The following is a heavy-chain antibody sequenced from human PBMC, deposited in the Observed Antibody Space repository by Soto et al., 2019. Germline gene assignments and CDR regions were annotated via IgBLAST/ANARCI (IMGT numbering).Heavy chain of an antibody. CDR3: AKDSMGQQGLYYFDY. V-gene: IGHV3-23*01. J-gene: IGHJ4*02. D-gene: IGHD6-13*01. CDR1: GFTFSDYA. CDR2: ISGSGGST. Sequence: GGSLRLSCASSGFTFSDYAVNWVRQAPGKGLEWVSGISGSGGSTKYADSVKGRFTISRDNSKKTLYLQMNSLRVEDTGVYYCAKDSMGQQGLYYFDYWGQGTLVTVSS.